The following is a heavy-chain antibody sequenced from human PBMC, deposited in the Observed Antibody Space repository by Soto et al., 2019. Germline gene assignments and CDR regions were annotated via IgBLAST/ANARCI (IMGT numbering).Heavy chain of an antibody. CDR3: ARAYSPGLFDP. D-gene: IGHD2-15*01. Sequence: SVKVSCKASGYTFTSYGISWVRQAPGQGLEWMGWISANNGNTKYAQNFQGRVTMTTDTSTSTAYMELRSLRSDDTAVYYCARAYSPGLFDPWGQGALVTVSS. CDR1: GYTFTSYG. J-gene: IGHJ5*02. CDR2: ISANNGNT. V-gene: IGHV1-18*01.